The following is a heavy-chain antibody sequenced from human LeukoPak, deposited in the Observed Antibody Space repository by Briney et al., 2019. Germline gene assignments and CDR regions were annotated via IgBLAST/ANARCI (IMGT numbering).Heavy chain of an antibody. CDR3: ARDLWYYDSSGPLDDY. D-gene: IGHD3-22*01. CDR1: GFTFSSYS. CDR2: ISSSSSYI. V-gene: IGHV3-21*01. Sequence: PGGSLRLSCAASGFTFSSYSMNWARQAPGRGLEWVSSISSSSSYIYYADSVKGRFTISRDNAKNSLYLQMNSLRAEDTAVYYCARDLWYYDSSGPLDDYWGQGTLVTVSS. J-gene: IGHJ4*02.